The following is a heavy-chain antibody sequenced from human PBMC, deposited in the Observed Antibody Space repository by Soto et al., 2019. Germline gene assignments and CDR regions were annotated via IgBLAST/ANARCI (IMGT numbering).Heavy chain of an antibody. D-gene: IGHD5-18*01. Sequence: SVKVSCKASGGTFSSYAISWVRQAPGQGLEWMGGIIPIFGTANYAQKFQGRVTITADESTSTAYMELSSLRSEDTAVYYCARERSVDTAMEVWLDPCGQGTMVTVYS. J-gene: IGHJ5*02. CDR1: GGTFSSYA. V-gene: IGHV1-69*13. CDR2: IIPIFGTA. CDR3: ARERSVDTAMEVWLDP.